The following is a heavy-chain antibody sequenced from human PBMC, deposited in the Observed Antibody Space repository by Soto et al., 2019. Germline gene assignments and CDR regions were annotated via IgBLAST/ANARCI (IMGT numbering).Heavy chain of an antibody. CDR2: SYYSGST. CDR1: GGSISSSSYY. Sequence: QLQLQESGPGLVKPSETLSLTCTVSGGSISSSSYYWGWIRQPPGKGLEGIGSSYYSGSTYYNPSLKSRVTLSVDTSKNQFSLKMSSVTVADAAVYSCAMTPLLLGFGQGFDPWGQGTLVTVSS. J-gene: IGHJ5*02. D-gene: IGHD3-10*01. CDR3: AMTPLLLGFGQGFDP. V-gene: IGHV4-39*01.